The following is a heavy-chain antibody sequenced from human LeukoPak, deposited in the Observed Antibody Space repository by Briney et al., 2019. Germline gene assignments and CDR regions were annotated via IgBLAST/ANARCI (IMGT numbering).Heavy chain of an antibody. D-gene: IGHD5-18*01. CDR1: GFTFSSYG. J-gene: IGHJ4*02. CDR2: LWHDGSNE. V-gene: IGHV3-33*01. Sequence: GGSLRLSCAASGFTFSSYGMHWVRQAPGKGLEWVAVLWHDGSNEYYADSVKGRFTISSDNSMNTLYLQMNSLRAEDTAVYYYARGNGNSYGYLDSWGQGILVTVSS. CDR3: ARGNGNSYGYLDS.